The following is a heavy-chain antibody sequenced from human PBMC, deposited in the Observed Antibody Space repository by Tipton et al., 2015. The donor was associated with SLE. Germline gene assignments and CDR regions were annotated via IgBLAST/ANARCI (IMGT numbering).Heavy chain of an antibody. D-gene: IGHD3-10*01. V-gene: IGHV4-59*08. J-gene: IGHJ4*02. CDR2: MYYSGST. CDR3: ARRAALGNYYSALDY. Sequence: TLSLTCTVSGGSISSYYWSWIRQPPGEGLEWIGYMYYSGSTNYNPSLKSRVTISVDTSKNQFSLKLSSVTAADTAVYYCARRAALGNYYSALDYWGQGTLITVSS. CDR1: GGSISSYY.